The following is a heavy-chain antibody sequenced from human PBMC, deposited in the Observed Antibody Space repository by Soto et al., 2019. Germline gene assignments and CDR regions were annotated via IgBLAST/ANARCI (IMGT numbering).Heavy chain of an antibody. J-gene: IGHJ5*02. D-gene: IGHD5-12*01. V-gene: IGHV4-4*02. CDR3: ARVLRGGFDP. CDR1: GGSITSANW. CDR2: ISHSGIT. Sequence: SSETLSLTCAVSGGSITSANWWTWVRQPPGGGLEWIGEISHSGITNYKASLKSRVTMSVDKTKNDVSLKLTSVTAADTAVYYCARVLRGGFDPWGKGTQVTVSS.